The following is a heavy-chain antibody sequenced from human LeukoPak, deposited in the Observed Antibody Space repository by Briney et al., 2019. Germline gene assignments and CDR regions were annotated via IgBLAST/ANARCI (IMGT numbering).Heavy chain of an antibody. D-gene: IGHD6-13*01. V-gene: IGHV1-2*02. CDR2: INPNRGGT. Sequence: ASVSVSYTPAVYTVTAYFMNWGRQAPGQGGKGMRWINPNRGGTNYAQQFQGTVTMTRDTSIPTAYMALSRLRSDDTAVYYCARGDIRAAGPHPAFDYWGQGTLVTVSS. CDR1: VYTVTAYF. J-gene: IGHJ4*02. CDR3: ARGDIRAAGPHPAFDY.